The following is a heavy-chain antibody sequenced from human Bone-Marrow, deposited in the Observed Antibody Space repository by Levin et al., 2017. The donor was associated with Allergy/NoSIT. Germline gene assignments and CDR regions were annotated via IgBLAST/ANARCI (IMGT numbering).Heavy chain of an antibody. V-gene: IGHV3-30*09. CDR1: GFTFSSYT. J-gene: IGHJ4*02. D-gene: IGHD5-18*01. CDR3: VRDGPVDTAFDN. CDR2: ISHDGSDK. Sequence: GGSLRLSGAGSGFTFSSYTMVWVRQAPGKGLEWVTVISHDGSDKYYADFVKGRFAISRENSKNTMYLQMNSLRAEDTAMYYCVRDGPVDTAFDNWGQGTLVTVSS.